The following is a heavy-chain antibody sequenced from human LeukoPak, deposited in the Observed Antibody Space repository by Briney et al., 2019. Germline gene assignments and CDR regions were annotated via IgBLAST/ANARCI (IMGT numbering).Heavy chain of an antibody. V-gene: IGHV3-66*02. J-gene: IGHJ4*02. CDR2: IYSGGST. D-gene: IGHD6-19*01. CDR1: GFTVSSNY. Sequence: GGSLRLSCAASGFTVSSNYMSWVRQAPGKGLEWVSVIYSGGSTYYADSVKGRFTISRDNSKNTLYLQMNSLRAEDTAMYYCARVPSGWYVTYWGQGTLVTVSS. CDR3: ARVPSGWYVTY.